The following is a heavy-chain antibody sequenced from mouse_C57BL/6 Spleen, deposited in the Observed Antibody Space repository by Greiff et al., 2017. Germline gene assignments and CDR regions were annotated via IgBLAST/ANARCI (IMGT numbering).Heavy chain of an antibody. D-gene: IGHD1-1*01. J-gene: IGHJ2*01. CDR3: ASLNYYGSSYGY. Sequence: EVQRVESGGGLVKPGGSLKLSCAASGFTFSSYTMSWVRQTPEKRLAWVATISGGGGNTYYPDSVKGRFTISRDNAKNTLYLQMSSLRSEDTALYYCASLNYYGSSYGYWGQGTTLTVSS. CDR2: ISGGGGNT. CDR1: GFTFSSYT. V-gene: IGHV5-9*01.